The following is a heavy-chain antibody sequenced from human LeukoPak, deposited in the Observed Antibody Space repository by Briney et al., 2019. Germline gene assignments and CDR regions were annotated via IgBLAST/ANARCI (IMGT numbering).Heavy chain of an antibody. Sequence: SETLSLTCTVSGGSISSYYWSWIWQPPGKGLEWIGYIYYSGSTNYNPSLRSRVTISVDTSKNQFSLKLSSVTAADTAVYYCARRATMVDAFDIWGQGTMVTVSS. CDR2: IYYSGST. J-gene: IGHJ3*02. CDR3: ARRATMVDAFDI. CDR1: GGSISSYY. V-gene: IGHV4-59*01. D-gene: IGHD5-24*01.